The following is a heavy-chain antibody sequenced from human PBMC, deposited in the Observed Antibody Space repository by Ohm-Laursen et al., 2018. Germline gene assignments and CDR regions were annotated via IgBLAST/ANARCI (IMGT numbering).Heavy chain of an antibody. D-gene: IGHD2-15*01. CDR2: INPSGGST. V-gene: IGHV1-46*01. CDR3: ARGGGGVVVDTYYFDY. Sequence: ASVKVSCKASGYTFTSYYMHWVRQAPGQGLEWMGIINPSGGSTSYAQKFQGRVTMTRDTSTSTVYMELSSLRSEDTAVYYCARGGGGVVVDTYYFDYWGQGTLVTVSS. CDR1: GYTFTSYY. J-gene: IGHJ4*02.